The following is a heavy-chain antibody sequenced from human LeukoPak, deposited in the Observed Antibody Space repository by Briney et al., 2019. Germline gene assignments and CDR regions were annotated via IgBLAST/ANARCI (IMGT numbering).Heavy chain of an antibody. Sequence: SETLSLTCAVYGGSFSGYYWSWIRQPPGKGLEWIGEINHSGSTNYNPSLKSRVTISVDTSKNQFSLKLSSVTAADTAVYYCARGTPAGYCSGGSCYSIDYWGQGTLVTVSS. V-gene: IGHV4-34*01. D-gene: IGHD2-15*01. CDR3: ARGTPAGYCSGGSCYSIDY. CDR1: GGSFSGYY. J-gene: IGHJ4*02. CDR2: INHSGST.